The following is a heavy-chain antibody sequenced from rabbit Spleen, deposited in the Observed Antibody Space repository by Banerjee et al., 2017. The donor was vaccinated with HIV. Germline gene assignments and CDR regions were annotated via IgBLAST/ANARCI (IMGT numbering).Heavy chain of an antibody. CDR3: ARDTGTSFSTYGMDL. V-gene: IGHV1S40*01. CDR2: IAGSNSGFT. D-gene: IGHD7-1*01. CDR1: GIDFSGDSY. Sequence: QSLEESGGDLVKPGASLTLTCKASGIDFSGDSYMCWVRQAPGKGLEWISCIAGSNSGFTYSATWAKGRFTISKTSSTTVTLQMTSLTVADTATYFCARDTGTSFSTYGMDLWGQGTLVTVS. J-gene: IGHJ6*01.